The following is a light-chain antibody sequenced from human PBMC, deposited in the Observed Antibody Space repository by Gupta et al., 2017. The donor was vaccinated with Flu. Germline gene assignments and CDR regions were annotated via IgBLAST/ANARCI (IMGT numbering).Light chain of an antibody. J-gene: IGLJ1*01. CDR2: DVS. V-gene: IGLV2-14*01. CDR3: SSYTSISSSYV. Sequence: QSALTQPASVSGSPGQSITISCTGTSSDVGGSNYVSWYQQHPGKTPKLMIYDVSNRPSGLTNRFSGSKSGSTASLTISGLQAEDEADYYCSSYTSISSSYVFGTGTKVTVL. CDR1: SSDVGGSNY.